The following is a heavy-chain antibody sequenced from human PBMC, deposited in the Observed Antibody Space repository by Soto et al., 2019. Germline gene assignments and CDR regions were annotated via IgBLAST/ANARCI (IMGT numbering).Heavy chain of an antibody. J-gene: IGHJ4*02. CDR3: AKDQASGQGSFDS. CDR1: GFHFRSYG. CDR2: LSGSGGST. V-gene: IGHV3-23*01. Sequence: EVQLLESGGGLVQPGGSLRLSCAASGFHFRSYGMSWVRQAPGKGLEWVSGLSGSGGSTYYADSVKGRFTISRDNSKNTLFLQMNSLRADDTAVYYCAKDQASGQGSFDSWGQGTLVTVSS.